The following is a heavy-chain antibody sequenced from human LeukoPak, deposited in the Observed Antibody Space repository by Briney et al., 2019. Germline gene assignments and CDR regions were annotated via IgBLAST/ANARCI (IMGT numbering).Heavy chain of an antibody. J-gene: IGHJ4*02. CDR3: ARDSDYAPYLFDY. CDR2: IIPIFGTA. Sequence: SVKVSCKASGGTFSSYAISWVRQAPGQGLEWMGGIIPIFGTANYAQKFQGRVTTTADESTSTAYMELSSLRSEDTAVYYCARDSDYAPYLFDYWGQGTLVTVSS. D-gene: IGHD4-17*01. V-gene: IGHV1-69*01. CDR1: GGTFSSYA.